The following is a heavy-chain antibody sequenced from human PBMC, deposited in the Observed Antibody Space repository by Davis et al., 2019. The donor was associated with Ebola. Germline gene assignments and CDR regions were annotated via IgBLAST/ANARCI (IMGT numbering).Heavy chain of an antibody. CDR1: GGSISSYY. D-gene: IGHD2-15*01. CDR2: IYYSGST. CDR3: ARERYCSGGSCYQNWFDP. V-gene: IGHV4-59*12. Sequence: MPSETLSLTCNVSGGSISSYYWSWIRQPPGKGLEWIGYIYYSGSTNYNPSLKSRVTISVDKSKNQFSLKLSSVTAADTAVYYCARERYCSGGSCYQNWFDPWGQGTLVTVSS. J-gene: IGHJ5*02.